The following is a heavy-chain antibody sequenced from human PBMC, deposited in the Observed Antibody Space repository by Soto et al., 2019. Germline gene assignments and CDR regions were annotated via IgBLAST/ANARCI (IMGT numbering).Heavy chain of an antibody. D-gene: IGHD2-2*02. CDR1: GFTFSNAW. J-gene: IGHJ4*02. CDR3: TTGKLVVPAAILAYYFDY. Sequence: EVQLVESGGGLVKPGGSLRLSCAASGFTFSNAWMSWVRQAPGKGLEWVGRIKSKTDGGTTDYAAPVKGRFTISRDDSKNTLYLQMNSLKTEDTAVYYCTTGKLVVPAAILAYYFDYWGQGTLVTVSS. CDR2: IKSKTDGGTT. V-gene: IGHV3-15*01.